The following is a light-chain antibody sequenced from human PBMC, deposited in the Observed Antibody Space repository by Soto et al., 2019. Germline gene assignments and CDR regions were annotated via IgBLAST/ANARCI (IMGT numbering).Light chain of an antibody. CDR1: SSDINTSRY. J-gene: IGLJ3*02. Sequence: QSVLTQPASVSGSPGQSITISCIGASSDINTSRYVSWYQQHPGKAPKLLIYEVSIRPSGVSSRFSGSMSANTASLTISGLQPEDEADYFCSSDVSGYSLGVFGGGTKLTVL. CDR3: SSDVSGYSLGV. V-gene: IGLV2-14*01. CDR2: EVS.